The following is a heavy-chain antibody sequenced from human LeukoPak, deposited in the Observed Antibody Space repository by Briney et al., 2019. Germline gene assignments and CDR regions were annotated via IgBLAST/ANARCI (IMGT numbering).Heavy chain of an antibody. D-gene: IGHD2-15*01. CDR2: TYPGDSDT. J-gene: IGHJ4*02. CDR3: ARYYGYCSGGSCYSTRLDY. CDR1: GYSFTSYW. Sequence: GESLKISCKGSGYSFTSYWIGWVRQMPGKGLEWMGITYPGDSDTRYSPSFQGQVTISADKSISTAYLQWSSLKASDTAMYYCARYYGYCSGGSCYSTRLDYWGLGTLVTVSS. V-gene: IGHV5-51*01.